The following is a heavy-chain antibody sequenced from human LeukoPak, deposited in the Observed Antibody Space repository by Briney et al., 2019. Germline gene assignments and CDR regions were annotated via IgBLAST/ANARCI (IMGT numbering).Heavy chain of an antibody. V-gene: IGHV1-69*13. CDR3: ARDGRVRGVPRWDAFDI. Sequence: ASVKVSCKASGGTFSSYAISWVRQAPGQGLGWMGGIIPIFGTANYAQKFQGRVTITADESTSTAYMELSSLRSEDTAVYYCARDGRVRGVPRWDAFDIWGQGTMVTVSS. D-gene: IGHD3-10*01. J-gene: IGHJ3*02. CDR2: IIPIFGTA. CDR1: GGTFSSYA.